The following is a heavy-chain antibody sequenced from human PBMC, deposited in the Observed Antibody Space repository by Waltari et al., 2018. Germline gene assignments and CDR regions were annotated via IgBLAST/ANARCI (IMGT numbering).Heavy chain of an antibody. CDR1: GGSISSSSYY. Sequence: QLQLQESGPGLVKPSETLSLTCTVSGGSISSSSYYWGWIRQPPGKGLEWIGSIYYSGITSYNPSLKSLVTISVDTSKNQFSLKLSSVTAADTAVYYCARPRDYYGSGSGYYFDYWGQGTLVTVSS. V-gene: IGHV4-39*07. CDR2: IYYSGIT. D-gene: IGHD3-10*01. J-gene: IGHJ4*02. CDR3: ARPRDYYGSGSGYYFDY.